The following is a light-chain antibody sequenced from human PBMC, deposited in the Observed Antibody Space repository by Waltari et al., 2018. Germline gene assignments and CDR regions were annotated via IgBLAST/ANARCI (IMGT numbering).Light chain of an antibody. CDR1: SPHIGAGYD. V-gene: IGLV1-40*01. CDR3: QSYDSSLSGVV. J-gene: IGLJ2*01. CDR2: GNS. Sequence: QSVLTQPPSVSGAPGPGVPISCTGTSPHIGAGYDVPLYQQLPGTAPKLLIYGNSNRPSGVPDRFSGSKSGTSASLAITGLQAEDEADYYCQSYDSSLSGVVFGGGTKLTVL.